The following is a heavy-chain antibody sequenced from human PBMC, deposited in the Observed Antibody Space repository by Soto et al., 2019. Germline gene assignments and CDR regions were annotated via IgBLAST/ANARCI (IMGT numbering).Heavy chain of an antibody. CDR1: GYTFTSYG. Sequence: ASVKVSCKASGYTFTSYGISWVRQAPGQGLEWMGWISAYNGNTNYAQKLQGRVTMTTDTSTSTAYMELRSLRSDDTAVYYCARAIRHIVVVVAEASRGRAPLVPGQLDVWGQGTTVTVSS. CDR2: ISAYNGNT. D-gene: IGHD2-15*01. V-gene: IGHV1-18*01. J-gene: IGHJ6*02. CDR3: ARAIRHIVVVVAEASRGRAPLVPGQLDV.